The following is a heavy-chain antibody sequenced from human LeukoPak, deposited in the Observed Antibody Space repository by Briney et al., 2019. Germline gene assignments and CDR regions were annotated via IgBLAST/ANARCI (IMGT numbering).Heavy chain of an antibody. Sequence: NPGGSLRLSCAASGFTFSSYSMNWVRQAPGKGLEWVSSISSSSSYIYYADSVKGRFTISRDNAKNSLYLQMNSPRAEDTAVYYCARDAYDSSGLDYWGQGTLVTVSS. D-gene: IGHD3-22*01. CDR2: ISSSSSYI. CDR3: ARDAYDSSGLDY. V-gene: IGHV3-21*01. CDR1: GFTFSSYS. J-gene: IGHJ4*02.